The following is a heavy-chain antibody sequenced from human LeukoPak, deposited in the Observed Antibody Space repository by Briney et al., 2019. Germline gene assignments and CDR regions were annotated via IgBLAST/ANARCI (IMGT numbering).Heavy chain of an antibody. V-gene: IGHV3-48*01. CDR2: ITASDTTK. CDR1: GFTFTTYN. J-gene: IGHJ5*02. Sequence: SGGSLRLSCAASGFTFTTYNMNWVRQAPGKGPEWVAYITASDTTKYYADSAKGRFTISRDNAKKSLFLQMNSLRAEDTAVYYCTTAPAFSSSWRSWGQGTLVTVPS. D-gene: IGHD2-2*01. CDR3: TTAPAFSSSWRS.